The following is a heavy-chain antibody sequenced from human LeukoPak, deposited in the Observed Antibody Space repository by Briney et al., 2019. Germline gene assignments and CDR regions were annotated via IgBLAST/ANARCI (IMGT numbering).Heavy chain of an antibody. V-gene: IGHV3-23*01. J-gene: IGHJ4*02. CDR1: GFAFNFYA. CDR3: AKSYYYDKLAYY. CDR2: VNANGINT. Sequence: GGSLRLSCAASGFAFNFYAMTWIRQAPGKGLQWLSTVNANGINTYYADSVRGRFTISRDNSKNTLYLQMNSLRAEDTAVYYCAKSYYYDKLAYYWGQGTLVTVSS. D-gene: IGHD3-22*01.